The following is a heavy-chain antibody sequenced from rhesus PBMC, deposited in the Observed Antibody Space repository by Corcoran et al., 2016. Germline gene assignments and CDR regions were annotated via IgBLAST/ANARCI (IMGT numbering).Heavy chain of an antibody. CDR3: ARDGLTTVTTGLDY. V-gene: IGHV4-106*01. CDR2: IYGSGGGT. D-gene: IGHD4-35*01. Sequence: QVQLQESGPGLVKPSETLSLTCCVSGCSISDDYFWIWIRQPPGKGLELIGYIYGSGGGTNYNPSLKNRVTISIDTSKNQFSLKLSSVTAADTAVYYCARDGLTTVTTGLDYWGQGVLVTVSS. J-gene: IGHJ4*01. CDR1: GCSISDDYF.